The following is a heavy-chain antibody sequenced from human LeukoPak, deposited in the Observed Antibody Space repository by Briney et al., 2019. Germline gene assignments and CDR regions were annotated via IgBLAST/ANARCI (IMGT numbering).Heavy chain of an antibody. CDR2: INPSGGST. CDR1: GYTFTSYY. D-gene: IGHD3-3*01. J-gene: IGHJ6*04. Sequence: ASVKVSCKASGYTFTSYYMHWVRQAPGQGLEWMGIINPSGGSTSYAQKFQGRVTMTRDMSTSTAYMELSSLRSEDTAVYYCARDGYDFWSGFPRSFSDHQTVMDVWGKGTTVTVSS. CDR3: ARDGYDFWSGFPRSFSDHQTVMDV. V-gene: IGHV1-46*01.